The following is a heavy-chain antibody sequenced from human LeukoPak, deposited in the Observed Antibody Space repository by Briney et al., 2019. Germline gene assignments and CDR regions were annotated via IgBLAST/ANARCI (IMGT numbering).Heavy chain of an antibody. CDR1: GFTFSSYA. CDR3: AKRYCSSTSCYTDY. D-gene: IGHD2-2*02. Sequence: PGGSLRLSCAASGFTFSSYAMSWVRQAPGKGLEWVSAISGSGGSTYYADSVKGRFTISRDNSKNTLYLQMNSLRAEDTAVYYCAKRYCSSTSCYTDYRGQGTLVTVSS. V-gene: IGHV3-23*01. CDR2: ISGSGGST. J-gene: IGHJ4*02.